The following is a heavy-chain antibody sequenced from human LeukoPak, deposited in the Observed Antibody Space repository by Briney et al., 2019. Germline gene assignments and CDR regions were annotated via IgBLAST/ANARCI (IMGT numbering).Heavy chain of an antibody. CDR2: ISSSGDNT. CDR3: AKDRGY. CDR1: GFTVSSNY. V-gene: IGHV3-23*01. J-gene: IGHJ4*02. Sequence: PGGSLRLSCAASGFTVSSNYMSWVRQAPGKGLEWVSAISSSGDNTYYTDSVKGRFTVSRDNSKNTVYLQMNSLRAEDSALYYCAKDRGYWGQGTLVTVSS.